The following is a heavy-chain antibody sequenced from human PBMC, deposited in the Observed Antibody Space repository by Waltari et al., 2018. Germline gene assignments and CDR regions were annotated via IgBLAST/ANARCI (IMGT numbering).Heavy chain of an antibody. V-gene: IGHV1-69*13. J-gene: IGHJ3*02. Sequence: QVQLVQSGAEVKKPGSSVKVSCKASGGTFSSYAISWVRQAPGQGLAWMGGIIPILGTANYAQKFQGRVTITADESTSTAYMELSSLRSEDTAVYYCASVVATYDAFDIWGQGTMVTVSS. CDR2: IIPILGTA. D-gene: IGHD5-12*01. CDR3: ASVVATYDAFDI. CDR1: GGTFSSYA.